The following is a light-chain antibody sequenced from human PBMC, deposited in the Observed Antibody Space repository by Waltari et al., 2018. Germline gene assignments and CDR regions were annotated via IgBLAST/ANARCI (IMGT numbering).Light chain of an antibody. CDR1: TGHSGYA. CDR3: QTWGAGVPKV. V-gene: IGLV4-69*01. J-gene: IGLJ3*02. Sequence: QLVVTQSPSASASLGASVKLTCPLSTGHSGYALAWHQQQPEKGPRYLMKLNTDGSHSKGDGIPDRFSASSSGAERYLTISSLQSEDEAVYYCQTWGAGVPKVFGAGTKLTVL. CDR2: LNTDGSH.